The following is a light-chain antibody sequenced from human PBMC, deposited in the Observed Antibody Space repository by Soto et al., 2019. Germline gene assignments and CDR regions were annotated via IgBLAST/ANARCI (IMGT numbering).Light chain of an antibody. Sequence: QSALTQPASVSGSPGQSITISCTGTSSDVGGYNSVSWYQQHPGKAPKLMIYEVSNWPSGVSNRFSGSKSGNTASLTISGLQSEDEADYYCSSYTSSSTGVFGGGTKVTVL. J-gene: IGLJ3*02. CDR3: SSYTSSSTGV. CDR2: EVS. CDR1: SSDVGGYNS. V-gene: IGLV2-14*01.